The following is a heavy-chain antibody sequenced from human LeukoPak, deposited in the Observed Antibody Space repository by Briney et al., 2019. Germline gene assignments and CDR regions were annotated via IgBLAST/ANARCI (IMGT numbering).Heavy chain of an antibody. Sequence: ASVKVSCKASGYTFTAYYMHWVRQAPGQGLGWMGWINPNTGDTNYAQNFQGRATMNRDTSISTAYMELSSLRSDDTAVYYCARSADGYTCGHFDFWGQGTLVTVSS. CDR2: INPNTGDT. CDR1: GYTFTAYY. D-gene: IGHD5-18*01. J-gene: IGHJ4*02. V-gene: IGHV1-2*02. CDR3: ARSADGYTCGHFDF.